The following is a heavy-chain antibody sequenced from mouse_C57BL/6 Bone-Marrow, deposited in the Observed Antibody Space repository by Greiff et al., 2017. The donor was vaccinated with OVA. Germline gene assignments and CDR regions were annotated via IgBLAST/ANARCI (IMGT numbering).Heavy chain of an antibody. CDR1: GYTFTDYY. V-gene: IGHV1-19*01. J-gene: IGHJ2*01. Sequence: VQLQQSGPVLVKPGASVKMSCKASGYTFTDYYMNWVKQSHGKSLEWIGRIHPSDSDTNYNQKFKGKATLTVDKSSSTAYMQLSSLTSEDSAVYYCAIYSGYHGGQGTTLTVSS. CDR3: AIYSGYH. CDR2: IHPSDSDT. D-gene: IGHD2-2*01.